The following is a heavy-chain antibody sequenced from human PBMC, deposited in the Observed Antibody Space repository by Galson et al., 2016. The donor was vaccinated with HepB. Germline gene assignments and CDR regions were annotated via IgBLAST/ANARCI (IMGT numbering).Heavy chain of an antibody. CDR3: AREPSGPNAKNAFDI. Sequence: ETLSLTCAVSGGSISSGNWWCWVRQPPGKGLEWIAEIHHSGSTNYNPSLQSRVTISVDKNKNQFSLKLSSVNAADTAVYYCAREPSGPNAKNAFDIWGQGTMVTVSS. J-gene: IGHJ3*02. CDR1: GGSISSGNW. D-gene: IGHD2-8*01. V-gene: IGHV4-4*02. CDR2: IHHSGST.